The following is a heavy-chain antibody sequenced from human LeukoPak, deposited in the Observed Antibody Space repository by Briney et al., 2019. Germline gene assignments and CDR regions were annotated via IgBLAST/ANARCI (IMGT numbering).Heavy chain of an antibody. CDR1: GYTLTELS. D-gene: IGHD6-19*01. CDR2: FDPEDGET. CDR3: ATDGPEMSVAGPSFDY. J-gene: IGHJ4*02. V-gene: IGHV1-24*01. Sequence: GASVTVSCKVSGYTLTELSMHWVRQAPGKGLEWMGGFDPEDGETIYAQKFQGRVTMTEDTSTDTAYMELSSLRSEDTAVYYCATDGPEMSVAGPSFDYWGQGTLVTVSS.